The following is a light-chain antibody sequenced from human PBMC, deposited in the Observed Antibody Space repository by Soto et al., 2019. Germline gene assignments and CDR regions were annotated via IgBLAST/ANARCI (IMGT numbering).Light chain of an antibody. CDR3: QQYNSYSRT. CDR2: KAS. Sequence: DIPMTQSPSTLSASVGDRVTITCRSSQSISSWLAWYQQKPGKAPKLLIYKASSLESGVPSRFSGSGSWTEFTLTISSLQPDDFATYDCQQYNSYSRTFGQGTKVEIK. CDR1: QSISSW. J-gene: IGKJ1*01. V-gene: IGKV1-5*03.